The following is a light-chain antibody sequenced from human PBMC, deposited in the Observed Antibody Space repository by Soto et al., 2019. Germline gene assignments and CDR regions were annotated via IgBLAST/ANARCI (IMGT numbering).Light chain of an antibody. J-gene: IGLJ1*01. Sequence: QSALTQPPSASGSPGQSVTISCTGTSSDVGGYNYVSWYQQPPGTAPKLMVYEVSQRPSGVPDRFSGSNSGNTSSLTVSVLQAEEEADYYCSSDAGSNNYVFGAGTKLTVL. CDR3: SSDAGSNNYV. CDR1: SSDVGGYNY. CDR2: EVS. V-gene: IGLV2-8*01.